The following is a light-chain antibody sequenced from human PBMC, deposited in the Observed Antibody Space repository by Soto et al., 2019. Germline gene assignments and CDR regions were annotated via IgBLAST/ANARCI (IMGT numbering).Light chain of an antibody. CDR1: SSNIGSNT. CDR3: AAWDDSLSWV. V-gene: IGLV1-44*01. Sequence: QSVLTQPPSASWTPGQRVTISCSGSSSNIGSNTVNWYQQLPGTAPKHLIFSNNQRPSGVPDRFSGSKSGTSASLAISGLQPEDEADYYCAAWDDSLSWVFGGGTKVTVL. CDR2: SNN. J-gene: IGLJ3*02.